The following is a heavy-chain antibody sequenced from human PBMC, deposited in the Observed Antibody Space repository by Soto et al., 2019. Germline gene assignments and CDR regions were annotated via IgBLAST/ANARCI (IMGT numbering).Heavy chain of an antibody. Sequence: QVQLVQSGAEVKRPGSSVKVSCESSGDTFNSYVISWVRQAPGQGLEWMGGVIPIIGVTHYAQKCQGRLTIAALSCTGTAYMELTKLDSDDTALYYCARDSLGAKGDDPWGQGTLVTVYS. J-gene: IGHJ5*02. V-gene: IGHV1-69*17. CDR3: ARDSLGAKGDDP. D-gene: IGHD3-16*01. CDR2: VIPIIGVT. CDR1: GDTFNSYV.